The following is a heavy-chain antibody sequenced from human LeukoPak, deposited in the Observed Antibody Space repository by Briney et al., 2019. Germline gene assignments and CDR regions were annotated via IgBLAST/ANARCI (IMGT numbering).Heavy chain of an antibody. CDR2: IISDGSRT. V-gene: IGHV3-74*01. J-gene: IGHJ4*02. CDR1: GFTFSNYW. CDR3: ARDGSLPDY. Sequence: PGGSLTLSCAASGFTFSNYWMHWVGQTTGKGMGWVSRIISDGSRTIYADSVKGGFTISRDNAKNTLYLQMNSLRAEDTAVYYCARDGSLPDYWGQGTLVTVSS.